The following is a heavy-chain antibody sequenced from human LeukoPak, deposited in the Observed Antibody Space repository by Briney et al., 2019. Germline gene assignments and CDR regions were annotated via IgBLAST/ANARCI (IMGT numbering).Heavy chain of an antibody. J-gene: IGHJ5*02. V-gene: IGHV3-33*01. Sequence: PGRSLRLSCAASGFTFSSYGMHWVRQAPGKGLEWVAVIWYDGSNKYYADSVKGRFTISRDNSKNTLYLQMNSLRAEDTAVYYCAREELRFLEFDPWGQGTLVTVSS. CDR1: GFTFSSYG. CDR2: IWYDGSNK. D-gene: IGHD3-3*01. CDR3: AREELRFLEFDP.